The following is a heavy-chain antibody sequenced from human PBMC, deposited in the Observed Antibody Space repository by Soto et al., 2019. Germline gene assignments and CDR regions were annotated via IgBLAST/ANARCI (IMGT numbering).Heavy chain of an antibody. D-gene: IGHD1-26*01. V-gene: IGHV1-8*01. CDR2: MTPKRGDT. J-gene: IGHJ3*02. CDR1: GYTFTNYD. Sequence: QVQLVQSGAEVQKPGASVKVSCKASGYTFTNYDVNWVRQAPGQGLEWVGWMTPKRGDTGYAQKFQGRVTITRNTSISTAYMELSSLTSEDTAVYYCARVLVGTRDAFDIWGQGTMVTVSS. CDR3: ARVLVGTRDAFDI.